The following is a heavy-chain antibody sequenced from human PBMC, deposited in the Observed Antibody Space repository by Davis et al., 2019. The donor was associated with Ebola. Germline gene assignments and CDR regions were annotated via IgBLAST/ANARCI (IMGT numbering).Heavy chain of an antibody. D-gene: IGHD1-26*01. V-gene: IGHV3-74*01. CDR2: INSDGSTI. J-gene: IGHJ4*02. Sequence: ESLKISCAASGFTFSSCWMHWVRQVPGKGLVWVSRINSDGSTINYADSVKGRFTISRDNDKNTLYLQMNSLRAEATAVYYCLTLPTSGSHYGFQGGWGQGTLVTVSS. CDR1: GFTFSSCW. CDR3: LTLPTSGSHYGFQGG.